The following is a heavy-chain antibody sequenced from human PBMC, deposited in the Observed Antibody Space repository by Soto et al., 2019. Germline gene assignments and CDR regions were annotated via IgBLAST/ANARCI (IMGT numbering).Heavy chain of an antibody. D-gene: IGHD2-15*01. J-gene: IGHJ4*02. CDR1: GFTFSSNV. Sequence: QVQLVESGGGVVQPGRSLRLSCAASGFTFSSNVMHWVRQAPGEGLEWVAIISNDGTNKYYADSVKGRFTISRDNSKITVYLQMNSLRPEDTAVYYCGKTLGWDLPFDSWGQGTLVTISS. V-gene: IGHV3-30*18. CDR3: GKTLGWDLPFDS. CDR2: ISNDGTNK.